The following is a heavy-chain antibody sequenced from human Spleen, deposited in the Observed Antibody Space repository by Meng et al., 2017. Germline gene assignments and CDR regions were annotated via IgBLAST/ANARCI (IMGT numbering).Heavy chain of an antibody. Sequence: QVQLQESGPGLVKPSQTLSLTCSVSGGSINPDNYYWSWIRHRPGKGLEWIGYIYYTGTTYYNPSLKSRVTMSVDTSNNRFSLRLSSLTAADTAVYYCARGLIGASAGTLDYWGQGALVTVSS. D-gene: IGHD6-13*01. V-gene: IGHV4-31*03. CDR1: GGSINPDNYY. CDR2: IYYTGTT. CDR3: ARGLIGASAGTLDY. J-gene: IGHJ4*02.